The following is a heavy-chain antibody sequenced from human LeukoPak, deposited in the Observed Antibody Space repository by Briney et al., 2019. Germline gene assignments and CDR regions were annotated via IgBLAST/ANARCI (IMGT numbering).Heavy chain of an antibody. J-gene: IGHJ4*02. Sequence: PSETLSLTCTVSGGSVSSGSYYWSWIRQPPGKGLEWIGHIYYTGSTNYNPSLKSRVTISEDTSKSQFSLKLSSVTAADTAVYYCARYDRSSPTYFDYWGQGTLVTVSS. CDR3: ARYDRSSPTYFDY. CDR2: IYYTGST. V-gene: IGHV4-61*01. D-gene: IGHD6-6*01. CDR1: GGSVSSGSYY.